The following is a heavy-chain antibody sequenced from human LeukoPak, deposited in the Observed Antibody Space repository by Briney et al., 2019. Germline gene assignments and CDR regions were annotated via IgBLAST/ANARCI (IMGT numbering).Heavy chain of an antibody. J-gene: IGHJ6*02. CDR2: IDPIDSST. Sequence: GESLKISCKGSGYSFSTYWINWVRQMLGKGLGWMGKIDPIDSSTNYSPSFQGQVTISADKSISTAYLQWSSLKASDTAMYYCARLGYCSGGSCNKYYYYYYGMDVWGQGTTVTVSS. D-gene: IGHD2-15*01. V-gene: IGHV5-10-1*04. CDR3: ARLGYCSGGSCNKYYYYYYGMDV. CDR1: GYSFSTYW.